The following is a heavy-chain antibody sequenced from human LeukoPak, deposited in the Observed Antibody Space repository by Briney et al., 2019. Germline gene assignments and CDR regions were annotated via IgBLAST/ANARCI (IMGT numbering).Heavy chain of an antibody. J-gene: IGHJ4*02. Sequence: GGSLRLSCAASGFIFTNYAMSWVRQAPGKGLEWISAASGSDTGTYHADSVRGRFTISRDTSKNTLYLQMNSLRAEDTAVYYCAKVRWLQWNYFDYWGQGTLVTVSS. D-gene: IGHD5-24*01. V-gene: IGHV3-23*01. CDR1: GFIFTNYA. CDR3: AKVRWLQWNYFDY. CDR2: ASGSDTGT.